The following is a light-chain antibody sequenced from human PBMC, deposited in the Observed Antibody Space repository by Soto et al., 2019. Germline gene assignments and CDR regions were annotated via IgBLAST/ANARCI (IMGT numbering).Light chain of an antibody. CDR3: PHYNYWPLT. CDR2: GAS. CDR1: QSVSSN. V-gene: IGKV3D-15*01. Sequence: QSAATGSLSTGERATLSCRASQSVSSNFAWHQQRPGQAPRPLIYGASPRATGVPARFSGGGAGPECTLTISSLQSEDVIVDWCPHYNYWPLTFCPGTLPDI. J-gene: IGKJ5*01.